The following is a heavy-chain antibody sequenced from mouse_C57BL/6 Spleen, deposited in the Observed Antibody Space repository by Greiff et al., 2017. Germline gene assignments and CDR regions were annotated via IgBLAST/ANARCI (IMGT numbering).Heavy chain of an antibody. V-gene: IGHV1-53*01. CDR1: GYTFTSYW. CDR3: ARSGGNYAHWYFDV. D-gene: IGHD2-1*01. CDR2: INPSNGGT. Sequence: QVQLQQPGTELVKPGASVKLSCKASGYTFTSYWMHWVKQRPGQGLEWIGNINPSNGGTNYNEKFKSKATLTVDKSSSPTYMQLSSLTSEDSAVYYCARSGGNYAHWYFDVWDTGTTVTVSS. J-gene: IGHJ1*03.